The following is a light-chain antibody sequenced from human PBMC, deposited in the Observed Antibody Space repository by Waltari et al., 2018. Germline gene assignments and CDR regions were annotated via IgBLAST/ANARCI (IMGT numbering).Light chain of an antibody. CDR3: MILYNNAVL. Sequence: QAVVTQPAYLSASPGASASLTCPLRSGIDVGVYKIYCYQQKPGSRPQFLLKYKPYSGTRQGSGVPSRFSGSIDVSTNAGLLLISELQSEDEADYYCMILYNNAVLFGGVTKLTVL. CDR1: SGIDVGVYK. V-gene: IGLV5-45*01. CDR2: YKPYSGT. J-gene: IGLJ3*02.